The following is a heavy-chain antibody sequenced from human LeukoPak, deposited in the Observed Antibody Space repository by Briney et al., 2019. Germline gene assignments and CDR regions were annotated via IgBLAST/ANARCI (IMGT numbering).Heavy chain of an antibody. Sequence: ASVKVSFKASVYTVTTYGISWVRQAPGQGLEWMGWISAYNGNTNYAQKLQGRVTMTTDTSTSTAYMEMRSLRSDDTAVYYCARLIVGDTADYWGQGTLVTVSS. J-gene: IGHJ4*02. D-gene: IGHD1-26*01. CDR2: ISAYNGNT. CDR3: ARLIVGDTADY. CDR1: VYTVTTYG. V-gene: IGHV1-18*01.